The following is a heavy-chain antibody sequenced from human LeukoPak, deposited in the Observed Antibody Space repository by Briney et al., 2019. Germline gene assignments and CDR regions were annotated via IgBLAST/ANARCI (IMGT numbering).Heavy chain of an antibody. CDR3: ARDRVNSGYERWDYYYYMDV. CDR1: GYTFTSYG. V-gene: IGHV1-18*01. J-gene: IGHJ6*03. CDR2: ISAYNGNT. Sequence: ASVKVSCKASGYTFTSYGISWVRQAPGQGLEWMGWISAYNGNTNYAQKLQGRVTMTTDTSTSTAYMELRSLRSDDTAVYYCARDRVNSGYERWDYYYYMDVWGKGTTVTVSS. D-gene: IGHD5-12*01.